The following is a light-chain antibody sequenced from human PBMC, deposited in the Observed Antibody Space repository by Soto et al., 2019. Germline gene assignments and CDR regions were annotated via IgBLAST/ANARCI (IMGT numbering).Light chain of an antibody. CDR1: SSDIGNYNY. J-gene: IGLJ1*01. V-gene: IGLV2-14*01. CDR3: TSYTNSDTYV. Sequence: QSVLTQPASVSGSPGQSITISCIGTSSDIGNYNYVPWYQQHPGKAPKLMIYDVSYRPSGVSNRFSGSKSGNTASLTISGLQAEDEAEYYCTSYTNSDTYVFGIGTKVTV. CDR2: DVS.